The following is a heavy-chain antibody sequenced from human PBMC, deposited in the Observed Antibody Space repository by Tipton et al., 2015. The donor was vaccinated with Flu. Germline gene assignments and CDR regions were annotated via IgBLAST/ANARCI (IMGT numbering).Heavy chain of an antibody. CDR3: AKVIPEKVAGLDH. CDR2: MYHSGRT. D-gene: IGHD6-19*01. CDR1: GYSISTGHY. J-gene: IGHJ4*02. V-gene: IGHV4-38-2*01. Sequence: TLSLTCAVSGYSISTGHYWAWIRQPPRKGLEWIGVMYHSGRTYHNPSLQSRLTISVDTSKNQVSLKLDSVTAADTAVYYCAKVIPEKVAGLDHWGQGALVIVSS.